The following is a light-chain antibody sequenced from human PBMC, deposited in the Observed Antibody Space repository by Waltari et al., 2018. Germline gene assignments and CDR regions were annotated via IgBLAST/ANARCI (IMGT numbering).Light chain of an antibody. Sequence: AIQLTQSPSSLAASVGDRVTITCRASQGISSALDWYQQKPGKAPKFLIYDASSLESGVPSRFSGSGSGTDFTLTISSLQTEDFATYYCQQFNSYPLTFGGGTKVEIK. CDR2: DAS. CDR3: QQFNSYPLT. CDR1: QGISSA. J-gene: IGKJ4*01. V-gene: IGKV1-13*02.